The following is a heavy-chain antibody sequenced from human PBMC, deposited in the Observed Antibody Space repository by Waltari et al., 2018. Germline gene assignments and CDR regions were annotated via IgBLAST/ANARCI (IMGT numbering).Heavy chain of an antibody. J-gene: IGHJ4*02. CDR3: ARNGGMVQGVIGYDY. V-gene: IGHV4-39*07. CDR1: GGSISSSSYY. CDR2: IYYSGST. D-gene: IGHD3-10*01. Sequence: QLQLQESGPGLVKLSETLSLTCTVSGGSISSSSYYWGWIRQPPGKGLEWIGSIYYSGSTYYNPCLKSRVTISVDTSKNQFSLKLSSVTAADTAVYYCARNGGMVQGVIGYDYWGQGTLVTVSS.